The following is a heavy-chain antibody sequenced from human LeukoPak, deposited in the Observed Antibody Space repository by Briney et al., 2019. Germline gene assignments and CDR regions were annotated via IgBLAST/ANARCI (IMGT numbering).Heavy chain of an antibody. V-gene: IGHV1-18*01. CDR1: GYTFTSYG. J-gene: IGHJ4*02. CDR2: ISAYNGNT. Sequence: ASVKVSCKASGYTFTSYGISWVRQAPGQGLEWMGWISAYNGNTNYAQKLQGRVTMTTDTSTSTAYMELRSLRSDDTAVYYCARDHIDMARGVIKDDALHRIDYWGQGTLVTVSS. D-gene: IGHD3-10*01. CDR3: ARDHIDMARGVIKDDALHRIDY.